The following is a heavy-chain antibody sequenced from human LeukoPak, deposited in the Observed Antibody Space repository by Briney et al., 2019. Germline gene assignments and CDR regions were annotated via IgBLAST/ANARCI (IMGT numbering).Heavy chain of an antibody. V-gene: IGHV3-48*01. CDR1: GFAFSSYS. J-gene: IGHJ4*02. CDR2: ITSSSSAT. D-gene: IGHD3-22*01. CDR3: ARKSGSSGYPFDY. Sequence: QPGGSLRLSCAASGFAFSSYSMNWVRQAPGKGLEWVSYITSSSSATYYADSVKGRFTISRDNAKNSLYLQMNSLRAEDTAVYYCARKSGSSGYPFDYWGQGTVVTVSS.